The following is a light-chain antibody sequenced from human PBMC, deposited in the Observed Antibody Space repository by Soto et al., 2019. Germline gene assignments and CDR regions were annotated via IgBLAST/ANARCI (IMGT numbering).Light chain of an antibody. CDR3: QQYYNWPRT. Sequence: EVLITQSPATLSVSPGERATLSCRASESVSRNLAWYQQKTGQAPRLLIYDASTRATGIPDRFSGGGSGTEFTLTISSLQSEDFAVYYCQQYYNWPRTFGQGTKVDIK. CDR2: DAS. J-gene: IGKJ1*01. V-gene: IGKV3-15*01. CDR1: ESVSRN.